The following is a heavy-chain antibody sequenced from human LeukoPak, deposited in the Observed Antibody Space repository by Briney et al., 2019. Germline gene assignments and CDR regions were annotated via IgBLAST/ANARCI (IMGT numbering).Heavy chain of an antibody. CDR1: GDSVSSDSAA. CDR3: ARAVHSYYFDY. Sequence: SQTLSLTCACSGDSVSSDSAAWSWIRKSPARGLEWLGSKYYRSKWNNDYAGSVKSRITINPDTSKNQFSLQLNFVTLEDTAVYYCARAVHSYYFDYWGQGTLVTVSS. D-gene: IGHD2-15*01. CDR2: KYYRSKWNN. V-gene: IGHV6-1*01. J-gene: IGHJ4*02.